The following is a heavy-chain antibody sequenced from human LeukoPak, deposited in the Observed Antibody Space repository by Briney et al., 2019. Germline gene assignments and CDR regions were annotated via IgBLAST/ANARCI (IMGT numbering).Heavy chain of an antibody. CDR2: IWYDTSNK. CDR3: AKESGDYSYYYYGMDV. D-gene: IGHD4-17*01. Sequence: GGSLRLSCAASGFTFSSYGMHWVRQAPGKGLEWVAVIWYDTSNKYYADSVKGRFTISRDNSKNTLYLQMNSLRAEDTAVYYCAKESGDYSYYYYGMDVWGQGTTVTVSS. CDR1: GFTFSSYG. J-gene: IGHJ6*02. V-gene: IGHV3-33*06.